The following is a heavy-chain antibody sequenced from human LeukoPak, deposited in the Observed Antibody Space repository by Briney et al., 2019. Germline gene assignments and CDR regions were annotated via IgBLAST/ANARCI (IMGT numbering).Heavy chain of an antibody. J-gene: IGHJ4*02. D-gene: IGHD7-27*01. CDR3: ARGPLTDQFDY. CDR2: IYYSGST. CDR1: GGSISSGGYY. V-gene: IGHV4-31*03. Sequence: PSETLSLTCTVSGGSISSGGYYWSWIRQHPGKGLEWIGYIYYSGSTFYNPSLKSRVTISVDTSKNQFSLKLSSVTAADTAVYYCARGPLTDQFDYWGQGTLVTVSS.